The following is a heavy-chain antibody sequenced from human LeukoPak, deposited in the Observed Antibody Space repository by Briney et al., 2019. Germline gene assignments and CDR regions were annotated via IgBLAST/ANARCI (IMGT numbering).Heavy chain of an antibody. Sequence: GGSLRLSCAASGFTFSSYAMSCVRQAPGKGLEWVSAISGSVGSTYYADSVKGRFTTSTDNSQNTLYLHMNSLRAEDTAVYYFALGYCSSTRCPKWFDPWGERTLFTVSS. D-gene: IGHD2-2*03. CDR2: ISGSVGST. CDR3: ALGYCSSTRCPKWFDP. J-gene: IGHJ5*02. CDR1: GFTFSSYA. V-gene: IGHV3-23*01.